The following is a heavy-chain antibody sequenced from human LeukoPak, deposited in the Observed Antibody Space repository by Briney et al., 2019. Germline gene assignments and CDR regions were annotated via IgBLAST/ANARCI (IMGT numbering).Heavy chain of an antibody. CDR2: IWYDGSNR. J-gene: IGHJ4*02. CDR1: GVTFSSYG. Sequence: GGSLRLSCAASGVTFSSYGMHWVRQAPGKGLEWVAVIWYDGSNRYYADSVKGRFTISRDNSKNTLYLQMNSLRAEDTAVYYCARDRYYYDSSGYYGPFDYWGQGTLVTVSS. D-gene: IGHD3-22*01. CDR3: ARDRYYYDSSGYYGPFDY. V-gene: IGHV3-33*08.